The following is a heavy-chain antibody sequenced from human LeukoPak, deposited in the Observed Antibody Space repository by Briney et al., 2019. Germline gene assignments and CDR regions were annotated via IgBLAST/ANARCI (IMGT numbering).Heavy chain of an antibody. Sequence: PGGSLRLACAAAGSTFSSYEMNWVRQAPGKGLEWVSYMSSSGGTIYYADSVKGRFTISRDTAKSSLYLQMNSLRVEDTAVYYCARPTAVGATPRAFDIWGQGTMVTVSS. D-gene: IGHD1-26*01. CDR3: ARPTAVGATPRAFDI. CDR1: GSTFSSYE. V-gene: IGHV3-48*03. J-gene: IGHJ3*02. CDR2: MSSSGGTI.